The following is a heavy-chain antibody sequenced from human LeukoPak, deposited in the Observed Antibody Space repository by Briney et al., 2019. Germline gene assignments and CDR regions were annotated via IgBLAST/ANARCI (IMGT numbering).Heavy chain of an antibody. V-gene: IGHV3-33*01. CDR2: IWYDGSNK. J-gene: IGHJ4*02. CDR3: ARAAGSSGYYYFDY. Sequence: GGSLRLSCAASGFTFSSYGMHWVRQAPGKGLEWVAVIWYDGSNKYYADSVKGRFTISRDNSKNTLYLQMNSLRAEDTAVYYCARAAGSSGYYYFDYWGQGTLVTVSS. CDR1: GFTFSSYG. D-gene: IGHD3-22*01.